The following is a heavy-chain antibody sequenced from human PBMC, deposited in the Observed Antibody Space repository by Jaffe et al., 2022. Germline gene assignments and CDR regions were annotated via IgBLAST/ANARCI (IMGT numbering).Heavy chain of an antibody. CDR3: ASESSGWYDDNAFDI. Sequence: QVQLQESGPGLVKPSETLSLTCTVSGGSISSYYWSWIRQPPGKGLEWIGYIYYSGSTNYNPSLKSRVTISVDTSKNQFSLKLSSVTAADTAVYYCASESSGWYDDNAFDIWGQGTMVTVSS. J-gene: IGHJ3*02. CDR2: IYYSGST. V-gene: IGHV4-59*01. D-gene: IGHD6-19*01. CDR1: GGSISSYY.